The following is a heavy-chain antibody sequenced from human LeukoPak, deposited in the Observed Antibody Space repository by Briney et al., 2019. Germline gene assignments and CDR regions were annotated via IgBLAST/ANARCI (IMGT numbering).Heavy chain of an antibody. CDR3: AKDPYMDV. V-gene: IGHV3-9*01. CDR2: INWNSGTM. CDR1: GFSFADAT. J-gene: IGHJ6*03. Sequence: GRSLRLSCAASGFSFADATMHWVRQVPGKGLEWVSGINWNSGTMGYADSVKGRFTVSRDNAKNSLYLQMNSLKTEDTALYYCAKDPYMDVWGKGTTVSVSS.